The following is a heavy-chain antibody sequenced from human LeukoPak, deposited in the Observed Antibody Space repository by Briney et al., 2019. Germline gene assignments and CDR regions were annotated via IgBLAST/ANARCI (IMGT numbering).Heavy chain of an antibody. CDR1: GYTFTGYY. J-gene: IGHJ6*02. CDR2: INPNSGGT. V-gene: IGHV1-2*02. D-gene: IGHD3-3*01. CDR3: ARDRYDFWSGYPPRYYYYGIDV. Sequence: GASVKVSCKASGYTFTGYYMHWVRQAPGQGLEWMGWINPNSGGTNYAQKFQGRVTMTRDTSISTAYMELSRLRSDDTAVYYCARDRYDFWSGYPPRYYYYGIDVWGQGTTVTVSS.